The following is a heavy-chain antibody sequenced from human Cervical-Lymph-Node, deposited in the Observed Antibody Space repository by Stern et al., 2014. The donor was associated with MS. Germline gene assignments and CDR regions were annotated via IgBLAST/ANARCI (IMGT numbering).Heavy chain of an antibody. CDR1: GGSIGTYY. CDR2: VHYSGGT. V-gene: IGHV4-59*01. J-gene: IGHJ6*02. CDR3: ARGLMPAVGYGMDV. D-gene: IGHD6-13*01. Sequence: QLQLQESGPGLVKPSETLSLTCTVSGGSIGTYYLSWIRQPPGKGLEWIGYVHYSGGTNYNPSLKSRVALSVDTSKNQFSLKVNSVTAVDTAVYYCARGLMPAVGYGMDVWGQGTTVTVSS.